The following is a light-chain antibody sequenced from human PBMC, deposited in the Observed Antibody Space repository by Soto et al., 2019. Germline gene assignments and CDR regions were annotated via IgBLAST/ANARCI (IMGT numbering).Light chain of an antibody. J-gene: IGKJ5*01. CDR3: MQGTHWTQIT. V-gene: IGKV2-30*01. CDR2: KVT. Sequence: NEENTFLKSFNQMTDQSPRRLIYKVTNRDSGVPDRFRGSGSGTDFSLKISSGEAKDVGVYYGMQGTHWTQITFGQGTKLGI. CDR1: NEENTF.